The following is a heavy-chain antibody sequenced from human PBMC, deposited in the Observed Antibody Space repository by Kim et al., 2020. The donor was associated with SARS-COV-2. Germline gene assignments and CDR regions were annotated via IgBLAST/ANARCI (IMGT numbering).Heavy chain of an antibody. J-gene: IGHJ3*02. CDR3: ARDLPGFWSGYSAFDI. D-gene: IGHD3-3*01. CDR2: IKQDGSEK. CDR1: GFTFSSYW. V-gene: IGHV3-7*01. Sequence: GGSLRLSCAASGFTFSSYWMSWVRQAPGKGLEWVANIKQDGSEKYYVDSVKGRFTISRDNAKNSLYLQMNSLRAEDTAVYYCARDLPGFWSGYSAFDIWGQGTMVTVSS.